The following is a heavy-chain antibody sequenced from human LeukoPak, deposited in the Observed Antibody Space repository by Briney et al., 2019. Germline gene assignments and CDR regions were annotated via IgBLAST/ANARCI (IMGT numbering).Heavy chain of an antibody. Sequence: GGSLRLSCAASGFTVRSYYMAWVRQAPGKGLEWVSVIYSGGSTYYPDSVKGRFTISRDNSKNTLYLQMNSLRAEDTAVYYCARYPGVAATGPTSSFDYWGHGPLVTVSS. V-gene: IGHV3-53*01. CDR2: IYSGGST. CDR1: GFTVRSYY. J-gene: IGHJ4*01. CDR3: ARYPGVAATGPTSSFDY. D-gene: IGHD6-13*01.